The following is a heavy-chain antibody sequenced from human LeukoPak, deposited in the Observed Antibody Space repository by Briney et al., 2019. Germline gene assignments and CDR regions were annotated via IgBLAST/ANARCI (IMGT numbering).Heavy chain of an antibody. CDR3: AKTKVPNYYGSGSYVDY. D-gene: IGHD3-10*01. CDR2: ISGSGANT. V-gene: IGHV3-23*01. Sequence: PGGSLRLSCAASGLTFSTYAMSWVRQAPGKGLEWVSAISGSGANTYYADSVKGRFTISRDNSKNTLYLQVNSLRAEDTAIYYCAKTKVPNYYGSGSYVDYWGQGTLVTVSS. J-gene: IGHJ4*02. CDR1: GLTFSTYA.